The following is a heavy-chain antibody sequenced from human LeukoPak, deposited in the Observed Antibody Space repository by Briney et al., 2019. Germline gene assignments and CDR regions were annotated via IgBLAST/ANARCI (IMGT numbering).Heavy chain of an antibody. V-gene: IGHV3-48*03. D-gene: IGHD3-10*01. J-gene: IGHJ5*02. CDR1: GFGFGQYE. CDR2: ISVRAATI. CDR3: ARDGGSGITYNSFDP. Sequence: GGSLRLSCAASGFGFGQYEMNWVRQAPGKGLEWIAYISVRAATIYYGDSAEGRFTISRDDAKNSLYLQMNGLRVEDTAVYYCARDGGSGITYNSFDPWGQGTLVTVSS.